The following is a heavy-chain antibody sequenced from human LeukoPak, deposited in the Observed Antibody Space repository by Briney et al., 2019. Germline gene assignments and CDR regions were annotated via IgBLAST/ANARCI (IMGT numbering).Heavy chain of an antibody. D-gene: IGHD3-22*01. J-gene: IGHJ4*02. Sequence: SQTLSLTCTISGDSINSGGYYWSWLRLHPGKGLEWLGYIYYSGSIYFNPSLRSRVIISIATSKNQLSLKLSSVTAADTAVYDCSRSPTDRYYDGSGYFDFWGQGALVTVSS. CDR3: SRSPTDRYYDGSGYFDF. CDR1: GDSINSGGYY. CDR2: IYYSGSI. V-gene: IGHV4-31*03.